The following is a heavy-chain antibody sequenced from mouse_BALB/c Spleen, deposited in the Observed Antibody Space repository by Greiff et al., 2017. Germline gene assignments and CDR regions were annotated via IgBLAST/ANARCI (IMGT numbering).Heavy chain of an antibody. Sequence: EVKLVESGGGLVQPGGSLKLSCAASGFTFSSYTMSWVRQTPEKRLEWVAYISNGGGSTYYPDTVKGRFTISRDNAKNTLYLQMSSLKSEDTAMYYCARQRGNHWFAYWGQGTLVTVSA. D-gene: IGHD2-1*01. V-gene: IGHV5-12-2*01. J-gene: IGHJ3*01. CDR3: ARQRGNHWFAY. CDR1: GFTFSSYT. CDR2: ISNGGGST.